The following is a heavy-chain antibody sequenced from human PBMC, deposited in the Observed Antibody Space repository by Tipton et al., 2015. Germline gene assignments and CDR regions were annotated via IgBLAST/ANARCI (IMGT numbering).Heavy chain of an antibody. J-gene: IGHJ4*02. D-gene: IGHD3-22*01. V-gene: IGHV4-59*01. Sequence: TLSLTCTVSGGSITPSYWSWFRQPPGKGLEWIGYIQYSGNTKYNPSLKSRVTFSVDTSQKQFSLKLKSVTAADTAVYFCARETRDYDTRGYYRLPFDYWGQGTLVTVSS. CDR1: GGSITPSY. CDR3: ARETRDYDTRGYYRLPFDY. CDR2: IQYSGNT.